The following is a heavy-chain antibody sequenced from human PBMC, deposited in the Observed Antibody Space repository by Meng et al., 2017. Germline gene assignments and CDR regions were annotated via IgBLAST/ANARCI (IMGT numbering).Heavy chain of an antibody. CDR2: IIPIFGTA. V-gene: IGHV1-69*13. D-gene: IGHD1-26*01. CDR1: GGTFSSYA. CDR3: VRSADSDSGSYWGGVYYYYYGMDV. J-gene: IGHJ6*02. Sequence: SVKVSCKASGGTFSSYAISWVRQAPGQGLEWMGGIIPIFGTANYAQKFQGRVTITADESTSTAYMELSSLRSEDTAVYYCVRSADSDSGSYWGGVYYYYYGMDVWGQGTTVTVSS.